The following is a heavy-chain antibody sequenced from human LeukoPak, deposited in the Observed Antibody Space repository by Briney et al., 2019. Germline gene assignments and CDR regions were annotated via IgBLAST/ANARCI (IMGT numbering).Heavy chain of an antibody. V-gene: IGHV4-31*03. CDR2: IYYSGST. D-gene: IGHD2-2*01. CDR1: GGSISSGGYY. CDR3: ARAAVAPAAMDGMDV. J-gene: IGHJ6*02. Sequence: PSETLSLTCTVPGGSISSGGYYWSWIRQHPGKGLEWIGYIYYSGSTYYNPSLKSRVTISVDTSKNQFSLKLSSVTAADTAVYYCARAAVAPAAMDGMDVWGQGTTVTVSS.